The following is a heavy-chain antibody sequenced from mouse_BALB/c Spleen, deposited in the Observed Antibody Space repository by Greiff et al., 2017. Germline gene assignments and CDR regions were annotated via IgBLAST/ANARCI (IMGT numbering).Heavy chain of an antibody. CDR1: GFTFSSFG. CDR2: ISSGSSTI. V-gene: IGHV5-17*02. Sequence: EVQLVESGGGLVQPGGSRKLSCAASGFTFSSFGMHWVRQAPEKGLEWVAYISSGSSTIYYADTVKGRFTISRDNPKNTLFLQMTSLRSEDTAMYYCARTYRYYYAMDYWGQGTSVTVSS. J-gene: IGHJ4*01. D-gene: IGHD2-14*01. CDR3: ARTYRYYYAMDY.